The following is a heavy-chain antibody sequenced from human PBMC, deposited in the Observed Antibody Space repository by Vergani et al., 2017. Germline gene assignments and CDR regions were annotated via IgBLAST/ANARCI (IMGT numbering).Heavy chain of an antibody. CDR1: GFTFSSYA. CDR3: AKDLGLWFGELEPDY. D-gene: IGHD3-10*01. J-gene: IGHJ4*02. V-gene: IGHV3-23*01. CDR2: ISGSGGST. Sequence: EVQLLESGGGLVQPGESLRVSCAVSGFTFSSYAMSWVRQAPGKGLEWVSSISGSGGSTYYADYVKGRFTISRDNSKNTLYLQMNSLGAEDTAVYYCAKDLGLWFGELEPDYWGQGTLVTVSS.